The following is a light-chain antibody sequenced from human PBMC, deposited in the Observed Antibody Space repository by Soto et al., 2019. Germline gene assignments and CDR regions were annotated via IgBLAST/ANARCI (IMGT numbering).Light chain of an antibody. CDR1: SNDVGGYNY. J-gene: IGLJ1*01. V-gene: IGLV2-14*01. Sequence: QSVLTQPPPVSGSPGQSITISCTGTSNDVGGYNYVSWYQQHPGKAPKLMIYDVSNRPLGVSNRFSGSKSGNTASLTISGLQAEDEADYYCSSYTSSSTYVFGTGTKVTVL. CDR2: DVS. CDR3: SSYTSSSTYV.